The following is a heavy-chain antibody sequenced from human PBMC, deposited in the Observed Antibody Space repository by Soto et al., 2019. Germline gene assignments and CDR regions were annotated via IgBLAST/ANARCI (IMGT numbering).Heavy chain of an antibody. CDR2: ISYDGNDE. CDR1: GFTFSDFP. J-gene: IGHJ4*02. CDR3: ARQLAYCAGDCYTEPIDY. V-gene: IGHV3-30-3*01. D-gene: IGHD2-21*02. Sequence: GGSLRLSCVASGFTFSDFPLHWVRRAPGKGLEWVAVISYDGNDESYSDSVKGRFTISRDNSKTTVYLQMNSLRSDDTAVYYCARQLAYCAGDCYTEPIDYWGQGTLVTVSS.